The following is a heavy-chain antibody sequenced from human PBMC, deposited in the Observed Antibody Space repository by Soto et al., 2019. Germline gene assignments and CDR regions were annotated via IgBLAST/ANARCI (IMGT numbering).Heavy chain of an antibody. CDR3: ARDQNAFDY. D-gene: IGHD1-1*01. Sequence: PGGSLRLSCAAPGFTFTSYVMSWIRQAPGKGLEWVSYISSSGSTIYYADSVKGRFTISRDNAKNSLYLQMNSLRAEDTAVYYCARDQNAFDYWGQGTLVTVSS. CDR2: ISSSGSTI. CDR1: GFTFTSYV. V-gene: IGHV3-11*01. J-gene: IGHJ4*02.